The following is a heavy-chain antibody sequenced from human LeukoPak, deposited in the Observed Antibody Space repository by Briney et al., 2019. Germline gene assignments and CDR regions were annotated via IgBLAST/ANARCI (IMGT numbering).Heavy chain of an antibody. CDR2: IIPIFGTA. D-gene: IGHD5-18*01. Sequence: GASVKVSCKASGGTFSSYAISWVRQAPGQGLEWMGGIIPIFGTANYAQKFQGRVTMTEDASTDTAYMELSSLRSEDTAVYYCATDRVLAPAREVSYGLDAFDIWGQGTMVTVSS. CDR1: GGTFSSYA. CDR3: ATDRVLAPAREVSYGLDAFDI. V-gene: IGHV1-69*13. J-gene: IGHJ3*02.